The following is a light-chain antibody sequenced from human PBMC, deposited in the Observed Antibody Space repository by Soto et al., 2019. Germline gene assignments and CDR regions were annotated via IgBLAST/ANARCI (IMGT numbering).Light chain of an antibody. Sequence: DIQMTQSPSSLSASVGDRVTITCRASQSISSYLNWYQQKPGKAPKLLIYAASSLQSGVPSRFSGSGSGTDFTLTISSLQPDDFATYYCQHYNSYPWTFGQGTKVDNK. CDR1: QSISSY. V-gene: IGKV1-39*01. CDR3: QHYNSYPWT. CDR2: AAS. J-gene: IGKJ1*01.